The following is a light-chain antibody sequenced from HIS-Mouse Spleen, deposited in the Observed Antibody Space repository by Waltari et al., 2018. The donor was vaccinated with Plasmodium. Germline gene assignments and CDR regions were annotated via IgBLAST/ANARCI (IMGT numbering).Light chain of an antibody. CDR2: AAS. CDR3: QQSYSTWT. Sequence: DIQMTQYPSSLSASVEDRVTITCRASQSISNYLNWYQQKPGKAPKFHLYAASTLQSGVPSRFSGSGSGTDFTLTISSLQPEDFATYYCQQSYSTWTFGQGTKVEIK. J-gene: IGKJ1*01. CDR1: QSISNY. V-gene: IGKV1-39*01.